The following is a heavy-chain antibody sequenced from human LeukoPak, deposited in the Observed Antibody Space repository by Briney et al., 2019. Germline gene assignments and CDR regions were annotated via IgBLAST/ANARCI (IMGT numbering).Heavy chain of an antibody. D-gene: IGHD6-13*01. Sequence: SETLSLTCTVSGGSISSSSYYWGWIRQSPGKGLEWIGSIYYSGSTYYNPSLKSRVTISVDTSKNQFSLKLSSVTAADTAVYYCARQSGSSSSHAFDIWGQGTMVTVSS. CDR2: IYYSGST. J-gene: IGHJ3*02. CDR3: ARQSGSSSSHAFDI. V-gene: IGHV4-39*01. CDR1: GGSISSSSYY.